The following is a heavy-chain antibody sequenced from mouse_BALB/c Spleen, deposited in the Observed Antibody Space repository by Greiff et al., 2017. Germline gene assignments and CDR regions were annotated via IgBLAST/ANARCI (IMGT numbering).Heavy chain of an antibody. V-gene: IGHV1-4*01. D-gene: IGHD1-1*01. J-gene: IGHJ2*01. CDR1: GYIFTSYT. CDR3: ARYYYGSSYGGYFDY. CDR2: INPSSGYT. Sequence: VKLQESGAELARPGASVKMSCKASGYIFTSYTMHWVKQRPGQGLEWIGYINPSSGYTNYNQKFKDKATLTADKSSSTAYMQLSSLTSEDSAVYYCARYYYGSSYGGYFDYWGQGTTLTVSS.